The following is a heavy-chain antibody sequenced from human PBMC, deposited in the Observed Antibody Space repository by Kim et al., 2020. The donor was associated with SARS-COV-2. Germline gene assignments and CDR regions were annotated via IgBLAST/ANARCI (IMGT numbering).Heavy chain of an antibody. Sequence: GGSLRLSCAASGFTFSSYSMNWVRQAPGKGLEWVSSISSSSSYIYYADSVKGRFTISRDNAKNSLYLQMNSLRAEDTAVYYCARSPPGDGQWLENDYWGQGTLVTVSS. CDR3: ARSPPGDGQWLENDY. V-gene: IGHV3-21*01. CDR2: ISSSSSYI. CDR1: GFTFSSYS. J-gene: IGHJ4*02. D-gene: IGHD6-19*01.